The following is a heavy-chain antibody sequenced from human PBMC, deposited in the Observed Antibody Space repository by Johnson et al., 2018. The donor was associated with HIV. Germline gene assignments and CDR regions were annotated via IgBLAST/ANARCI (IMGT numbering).Heavy chain of an antibody. V-gene: IGHV3-11*01. Sequence: QVQLVESGGGVVRPGGSLRLSCAASGFTFDDYGMSWVRQAPGKGLEWVSYISSSGSTIYYSDSVKGRFTISRDNAKNSLYLQMNSLRAEDTALYYCARAGGAVRVNGFDMWGQGTMVTVSS. J-gene: IGHJ3*02. D-gene: IGHD6-19*01. CDR1: GFTFDDYG. CDR2: ISSSGSTI. CDR3: ARAGGAVRVNGFDM.